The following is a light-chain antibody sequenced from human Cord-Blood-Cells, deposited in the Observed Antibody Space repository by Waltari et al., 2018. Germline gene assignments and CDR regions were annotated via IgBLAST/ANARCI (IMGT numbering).Light chain of an antibody. CDR1: SSYVGGYNY. J-gene: IGLJ3*02. V-gene: IGLV2-14*01. Sequence: QSALTQPASVSGSPGQSITISCPGTSSYVGGYNYASWYQQHPGKAPKLMIYDVSKRPSGVSTRFSGSKSGNTASLTISGLQAEDEADYYCSSYTSSSTWVFGGGTKLTVL. CDR2: DVS. CDR3: SSYTSSSTWV.